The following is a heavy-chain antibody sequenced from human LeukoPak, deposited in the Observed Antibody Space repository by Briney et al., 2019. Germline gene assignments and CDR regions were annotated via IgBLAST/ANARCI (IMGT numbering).Heavy chain of an antibody. Sequence: ASVKVSCKASGYTFTSYGISWVRQAPGQGLEWMGWISANNGDTNYVQKFRGRVTMTTDTSTSTAYMELRSLISDDTAVYYCARDVPGTTPFDFWGHGTLVTVFS. J-gene: IGHJ4*01. CDR1: GYTFTSYG. CDR3: ARDVPGTTPFDF. D-gene: IGHD1-7*01. V-gene: IGHV1-18*01. CDR2: ISANNGDT.